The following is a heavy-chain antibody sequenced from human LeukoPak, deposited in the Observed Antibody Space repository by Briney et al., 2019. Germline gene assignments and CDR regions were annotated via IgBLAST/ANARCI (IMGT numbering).Heavy chain of an antibody. J-gene: IGHJ5*02. Sequence: ASVTVSFTASGYSFTTYYIHWVRQAPGQGLEWMGVINPSGGSTSFAQKFQARLTMTRDTSTSTVYMELSGLRSEDTAVYYCAREIVVVPSAMGFDPWGQGTLVTVSS. CDR2: INPSGGST. D-gene: IGHD2-2*01. CDR1: GYSFTTYY. V-gene: IGHV1-46*01. CDR3: AREIVVVPSAMGFDP.